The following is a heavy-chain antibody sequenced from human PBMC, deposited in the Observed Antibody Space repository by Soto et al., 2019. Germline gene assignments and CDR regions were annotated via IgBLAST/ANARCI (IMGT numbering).Heavy chain of an antibody. Sequence: SQTLSLTCAISGDSVSSNSAAWNWIRQSPSRGLEWLGRTYYRSKWNTDSAVSMKNRITITPDTSKNLFSLQLDSVAPEDTAVYSCARQPLATLPLYGLDVSGQATTVTVSS. CDR1: GDSVSSNSAA. D-gene: IGHD6-6*01. CDR3: ARQPLATLPLYGLDV. CDR2: TYYRSKWNT. V-gene: IGHV6-1*01. J-gene: IGHJ6*02.